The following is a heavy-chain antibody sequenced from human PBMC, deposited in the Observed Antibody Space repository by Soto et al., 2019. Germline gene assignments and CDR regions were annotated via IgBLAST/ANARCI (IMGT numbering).Heavy chain of an antibody. V-gene: IGHV4-39*01. CDR2: IYYSGST. CDR3: AMTGVDEQQLVPSWFDP. J-gene: IGHJ5*02. D-gene: IGHD6-13*01. Sequence: SETLSLTCTVSGGSISSSSYYWGWIRQPPGKGLEWIGSIYYSGSTYYNPSLKSRVTISVDTSKNQFSLKLSSVTAADTAVYYCAMTGVDEQQLVPSWFDPWGQGTLVTVSS. CDR1: GGSISSSSYY.